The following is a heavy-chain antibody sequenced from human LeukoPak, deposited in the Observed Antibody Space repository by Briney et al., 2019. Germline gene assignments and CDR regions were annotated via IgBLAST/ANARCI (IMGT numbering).Heavy chain of an antibody. CDR3: ASANYQH. Sequence: ASVKVSCKASGYTFTSLDINWVRQATGQGLEWMGWMNPNSGDTAYAQNFQGRVTISRTTSQSTAYMELSSLRSEDTAVYYCASANYQHWGQGILVTVSS. CDR2: MNPNSGDT. V-gene: IGHV1-8*03. J-gene: IGHJ1*01. D-gene: IGHD2-8*01. CDR1: GYTFTSLD.